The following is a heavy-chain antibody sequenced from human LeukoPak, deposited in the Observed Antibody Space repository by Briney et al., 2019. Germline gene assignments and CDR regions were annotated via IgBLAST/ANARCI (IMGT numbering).Heavy chain of an antibody. CDR1: GFTFSSLA. Sequence: GGSLRLSCAASGFTFSSLAMHWVRQAPGKGVEYVSGISSNGGSTYYADSVQARFTISRDNSNNTLYLQMSSLRPEDTAVYYCVNQISGWVYWGQGTLVTVSS. D-gene: IGHD6-19*01. CDR3: VNQISGWVY. V-gene: IGHV3-64D*06. J-gene: IGHJ4*02. CDR2: ISSNGGST.